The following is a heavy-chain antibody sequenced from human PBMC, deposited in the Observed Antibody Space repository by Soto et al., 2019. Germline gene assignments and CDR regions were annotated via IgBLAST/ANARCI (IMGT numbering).Heavy chain of an antibody. Sequence: EVQLLESGGGLVQPGGSLRLSCAASGFTFSSYAMSWVRQAPGKGLEWVSAISGSGGSTYYADSVKGRFTISRDNSKNTLYLQMNSLRAEDTAVYYCAPNGKYSSSWYYFDYWGQGTLVTVSS. V-gene: IGHV3-23*01. J-gene: IGHJ4*02. CDR2: ISGSGGST. D-gene: IGHD6-13*01. CDR3: APNGKYSSSWYYFDY. CDR1: GFTFSSYA.